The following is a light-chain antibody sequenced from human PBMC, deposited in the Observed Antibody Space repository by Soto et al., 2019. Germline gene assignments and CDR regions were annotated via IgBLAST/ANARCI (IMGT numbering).Light chain of an antibody. J-gene: IGLJ3*02. V-gene: IGLV2-11*01. Sequence: QSALTQPRSVSGSPGQSVTISCTGTSSDVGGYNYVSWYQQHPGKAPKLMIYDVTKRPSGVPDRFSGSKSGNTASLTISGLQAEDEADYYCYSYAGSYTWMFGGGTKVTVL. CDR1: SSDVGGYNY. CDR3: YSYAGSYTWM. CDR2: DVT.